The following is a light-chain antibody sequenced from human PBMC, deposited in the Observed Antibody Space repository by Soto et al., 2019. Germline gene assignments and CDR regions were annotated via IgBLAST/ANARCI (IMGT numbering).Light chain of an antibody. J-gene: IGKJ1*01. CDR3: QQRADWPVT. CDR1: QSVGSY. Sequence: EIVLTQSPGTLSLSPGERATLSCRASQSVGSYFDWYQQKPGQAPRLLIYDASNRAPGIPARFSGSGSGTDFTLTISSLEPDDFAIYYCQQRADWPVTFGQGTRVDIK. CDR2: DAS. V-gene: IGKV3-11*01.